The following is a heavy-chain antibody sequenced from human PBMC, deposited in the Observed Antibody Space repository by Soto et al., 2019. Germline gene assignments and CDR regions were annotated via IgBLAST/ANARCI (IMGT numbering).Heavy chain of an antibody. Sequence: EVQLVESGGGLVQPEESLRLSCAASGFTFSSYSMTWVRQAPGKGLEWVSYIHNSSSTIYYADSVRGRFTISRDNAKNSLYLQMNSLRDEDTAVYYCARGVQIIVLLPAAIDYWGQGTLVTVSS. CDR2: IHNSSSTI. D-gene: IGHD2-2*01. CDR1: GFTFSSYS. CDR3: ARGVQIIVLLPAAIDY. J-gene: IGHJ4*02. V-gene: IGHV3-48*02.